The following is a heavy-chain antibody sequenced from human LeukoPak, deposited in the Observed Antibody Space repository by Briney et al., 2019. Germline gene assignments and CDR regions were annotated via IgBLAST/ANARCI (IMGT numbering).Heavy chain of an antibody. CDR2: INSDGSSI. V-gene: IGHV3-74*01. D-gene: IGHD6-13*01. CDR1: GFTFSNNW. Sequence: GGSLRLSCAGSGFTFSNNWMHWVRQAPGKGLVWVSRINSDGSSISYADSVKGRFTISRDNAKNTLYLQMDSLRAEDTAVYYCARPFSSSQYCMDYWGQGTLVTVSS. CDR3: ARPFSSSQYCMDY. J-gene: IGHJ4*02.